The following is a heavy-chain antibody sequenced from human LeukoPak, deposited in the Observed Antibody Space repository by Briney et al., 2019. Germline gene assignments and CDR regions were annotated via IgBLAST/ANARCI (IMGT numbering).Heavy chain of an antibody. Sequence: NPSQTLSLTCTVSGGSISSGDYYWSWTRQPPGKGLEWIGYIYYSGSTYYNPSLKSRVTISVDTSKNQFSLKLSSVTAADTAVYYCARDRFPEGAFDIWGQGTMVTVSS. CDR3: ARDRFPEGAFDI. CDR2: IYYSGST. V-gene: IGHV4-30-4*08. J-gene: IGHJ3*02. CDR1: GGSISSGDYY.